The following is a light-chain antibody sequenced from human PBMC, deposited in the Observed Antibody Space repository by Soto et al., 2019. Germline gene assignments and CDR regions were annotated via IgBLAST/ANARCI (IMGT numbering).Light chain of an antibody. J-gene: IGKJ5*01. CDR1: QIINDN. CDR2: GAS. Sequence: EVVMTQSPATLSVSPGERATLFCWASQIINDNVAWYQQKPGQAPSLLIYGASRRATGIPDRFSGSGSGTDFTLTISRLEPEDFAVYYCQQYDSSPITFGQGTRLEIK. V-gene: IGKV3-20*01. CDR3: QQYDSSPIT.